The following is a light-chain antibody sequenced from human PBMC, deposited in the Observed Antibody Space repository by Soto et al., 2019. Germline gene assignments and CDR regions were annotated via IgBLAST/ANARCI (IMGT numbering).Light chain of an antibody. CDR2: EVT. CDR3: CSYTSSNTLV. V-gene: IGLV2-18*02. Sequence: QSVLTQPPSVSGSPGQSVTISCTGTSSDIGSYNRVSWYQQPPGTAPKLIIYEVTNRPSGVPDRFSGSKSGNTASLTISGLQAEDEADYYCCSYTSSNTLVFGGGTKLTV. CDR1: SSDIGSYNR. J-gene: IGLJ2*01.